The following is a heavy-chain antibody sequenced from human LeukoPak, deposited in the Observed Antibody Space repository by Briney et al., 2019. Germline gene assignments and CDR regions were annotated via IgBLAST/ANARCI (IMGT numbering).Heavy chain of an antibody. V-gene: IGHV4-38-2*01. CDR1: GYSISSGYY. CDR3: ASYSNYLY. J-gene: IGHJ4*02. D-gene: IGHD4-11*01. Sequence: SETLSLTCAVSGYSISSGYYWGWIRQPPGKGLEWIGNIYHSGSAYYDPSLKSRVTISVDTSKNQFSLKLSSVTAADTAVYYCASYSNYLYWGQGTLVTVSS. CDR2: IYHSGSA.